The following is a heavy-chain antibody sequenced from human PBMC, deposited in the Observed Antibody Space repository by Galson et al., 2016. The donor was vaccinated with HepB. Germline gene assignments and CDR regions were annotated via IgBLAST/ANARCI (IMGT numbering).Heavy chain of an antibody. D-gene: IGHD4-17*01. CDR3: ARYDHGEDRSDY. V-gene: IGHV3-7*03. CDR2: IKRDGREK. J-gene: IGHJ4*02. CDR1: GFTFSNYY. Sequence: SLRLSCAASGFTFSNYYMSWVRQAPGKGLEWVANIKRDGREKYYVDSVKGRFTISRDNVANSLYLQMNSLRAEDTAVYYCARYDHGEDRSDYWGQGTLVTVSS.